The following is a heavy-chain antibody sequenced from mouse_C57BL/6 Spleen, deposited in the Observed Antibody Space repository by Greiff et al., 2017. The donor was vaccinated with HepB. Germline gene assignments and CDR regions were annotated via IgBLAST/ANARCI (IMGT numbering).Heavy chain of an antibody. V-gene: IGHV1-82*01. J-gene: IGHJ4*01. CDR2: IYPGDGDT. Sequence: VQLQQSGPELVKPGASVKISCKASGYAFSSSWMNWVKQRPGKGLEWIGRIYPGDGDTNNNGKFKGKATLTADKSSSTAYMQLRSLTSEDSAVYFWARHRNYEGDAMDYWGQGTSVTVSS. D-gene: IGHD2-5*01. CDR1: GYAFSSSW. CDR3: ARHRNYEGDAMDY.